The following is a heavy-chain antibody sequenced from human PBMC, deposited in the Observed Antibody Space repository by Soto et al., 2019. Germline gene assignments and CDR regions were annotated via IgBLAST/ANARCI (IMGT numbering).Heavy chain of an antibody. CDR2: IHYSGST. V-gene: IGHV4-39*01. CDR3: AKISSGWFWDG. CDR1: GVSISSSIYY. Sequence: SETLSLTCTVSGVSISSSIYYWGWIRQPPGKGLEWIGSIHYSGSTYYNPSLKSRVTISVDTSKNQFSLKLSSVTAADTAVYYCAKISSGWFWDGWGQGTTVTVSS. J-gene: IGHJ6*02. D-gene: IGHD6-19*01.